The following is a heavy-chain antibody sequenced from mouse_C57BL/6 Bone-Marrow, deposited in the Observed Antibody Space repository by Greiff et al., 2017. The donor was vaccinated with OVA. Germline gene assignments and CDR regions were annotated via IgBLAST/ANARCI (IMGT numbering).Heavy chain of an antibody. J-gene: IGHJ1*03. CDR2: INPSNGGT. D-gene: IGHD1-1*01. CDR1: GYTFTSYW. V-gene: IGHV1-53*01. Sequence: VQLQQPGTDLVKPGASVKLSCKASGYTFTSYWMHWVKQRPGQGLEWIGNINPSNGGTNYNEKFKSKATLTVDKSSSTAYMQLSSLTSEDSAVYYCARRHYGSSYWYFDVWGTGTTVTVSS. CDR3: ARRHYGSSYWYFDV.